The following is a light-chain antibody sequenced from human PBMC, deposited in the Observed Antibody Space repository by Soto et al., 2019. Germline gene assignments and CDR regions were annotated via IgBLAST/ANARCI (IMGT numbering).Light chain of an antibody. Sequence: DIQMTQSPSSLSASVGDRVTITCRASQSISSYLNWYQQKPGKAPKLLIYAASSLQSGVPSRFSGRGSGTDFTLTISSLQPEDFATYYCHHSYSTPQTFVQGTKVQIK. CDR3: HHSYSTPQT. CDR1: QSISSY. V-gene: IGKV1-39*01. J-gene: IGKJ1*01. CDR2: AAS.